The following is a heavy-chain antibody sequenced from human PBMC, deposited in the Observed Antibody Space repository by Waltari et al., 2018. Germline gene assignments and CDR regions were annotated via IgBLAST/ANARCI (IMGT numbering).Heavy chain of an antibody. CDR2: IYYSGST. CDR1: GGSINSSSYY. J-gene: IGHJ5*02. V-gene: IGHV4-39*07. D-gene: IGHD3-22*01. Sequence: QLQLQESGPGLVKPSETLSLTCTVSGGSINSSSYYWGWIRQPPGKGLEWIGSIYYSGSTYYNPSLKSRVTISVDTSKNQFSLKLSSVTAADTAVYYCARQGWYYYDSSGYPNWFDPWGQGTLVTVSS. CDR3: ARQGWYYYDSSGYPNWFDP.